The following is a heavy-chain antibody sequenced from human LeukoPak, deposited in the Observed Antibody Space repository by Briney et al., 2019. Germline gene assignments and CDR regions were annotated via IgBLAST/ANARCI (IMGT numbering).Heavy chain of an antibody. Sequence: SETLSLTCTVSGGSISSSSYYWSWIRQPPGKGLEWIGYIYYSGSTYYNPSLKSRVTISVDTSKNQFSLKLSSVTAADTAVYYCAVWFGGWFDPWGQGTLVTVSS. J-gene: IGHJ5*02. CDR1: GGSISSSSYY. CDR2: IYYSGST. CDR3: AVWFGGWFDP. D-gene: IGHD3-10*01. V-gene: IGHV4-61*05.